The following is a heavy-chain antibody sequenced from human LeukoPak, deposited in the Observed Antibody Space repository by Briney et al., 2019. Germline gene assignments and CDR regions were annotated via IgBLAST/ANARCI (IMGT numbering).Heavy chain of an antibody. CDR1: GFTFSSYS. CDR2: IWYDGSNK. Sequence: GGSLRLSCAASGFTFSSYSMNWVRQAPGQGLEWVALIWYDGSNKYYADSVKGRFTISRDNSKNTVYLQMNSLRVEDTAIYYCARDRPTGSYYSIDYWGQGTLATVSS. V-gene: IGHV3-33*08. CDR3: ARDRPTGSYYSIDY. J-gene: IGHJ4*02. D-gene: IGHD1-26*01.